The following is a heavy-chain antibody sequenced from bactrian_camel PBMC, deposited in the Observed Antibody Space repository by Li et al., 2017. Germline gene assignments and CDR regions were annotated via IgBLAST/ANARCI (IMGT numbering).Heavy chain of an antibody. J-gene: IGHJ6*01. CDR2: VTAAGGV. CDR3: EVAPAATWMDCPRDFRW. Sequence: HVQLVESGGGTVQAGGSLKLSCVGSGFTYNTHNMGWFRSAPEKEREWVATVTAAGGVTYADSIKGRFTASTDSAKMILYLEMNSLQSEDTAIYYCEVAPAATWMDCPRDFRWRGQGTQVTVS. V-gene: IGHV3S53*01. D-gene: IGHD1*01. CDR1: GFTYNTHN.